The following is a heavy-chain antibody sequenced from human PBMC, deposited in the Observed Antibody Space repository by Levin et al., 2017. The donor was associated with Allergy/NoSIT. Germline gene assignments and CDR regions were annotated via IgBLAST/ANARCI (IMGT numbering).Heavy chain of an antibody. CDR2: IYYSGST. D-gene: IGHD3-3*01. CDR3: AGGSFGVVLSHDYYYYMDV. CDR1: GGSVSSGSNY. J-gene: IGHJ6*03. V-gene: IGHV4-61*01. Sequence: SETLSLTCSVSGGSVSSGSNYWSWIRQPPGKGLEWIGYIYYSGSTKYNPSLKSRVTISVDTSKNQFSLKLSSVTAADTAAYYCAGGSFGVVLSHDYYYYMDVWGKGTPVTVSS.